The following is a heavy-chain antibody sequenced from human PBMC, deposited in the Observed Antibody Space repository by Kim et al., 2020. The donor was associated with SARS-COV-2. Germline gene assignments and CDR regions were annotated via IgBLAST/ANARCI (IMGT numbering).Heavy chain of an antibody. J-gene: IGHJ6*02. CDR2: ISSSSSTI. V-gene: IGHV3-48*02. Sequence: GGSLRLSCAASGFTFSSYSMNWVRQAPGKGLEWVSYISSSSSTINYADSVKGRFTISRDNAKNSLYLQMNSLRDEDTAVYYCARAGLVAAAGSGSRVEYYYCGMDVWGQETTVPLPS. CDR1: GFTFSSYS. CDR3: ARAGLVAAAGSGSRVEYYYCGMDV. D-gene: IGHD6-13*01.